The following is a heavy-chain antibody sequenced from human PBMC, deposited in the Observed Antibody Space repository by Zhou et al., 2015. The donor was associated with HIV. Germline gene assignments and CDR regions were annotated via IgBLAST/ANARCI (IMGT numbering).Heavy chain of an antibody. CDR3: ARGNKWLAFNI. CDR1: GFTFSSSG. D-gene: IGHD6-19*01. CDR2: VSSSGNTT. V-gene: IGHV3-48*03. J-gene: IGHJ4*03. Sequence: VQLVESGGGVVQPGRSLRLSCAASGFTFSSSGMHWVRQAPRKGLEWISYVSSSGNTTHYADSVKGRFTISRDNARNSAFLEMNSLRADDTAIYYCARGNKWLAFNIWGPGTLVTVSS.